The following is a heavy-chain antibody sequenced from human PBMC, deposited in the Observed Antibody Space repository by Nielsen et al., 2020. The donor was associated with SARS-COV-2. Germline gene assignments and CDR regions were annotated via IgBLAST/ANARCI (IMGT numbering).Heavy chain of an antibody. V-gene: IGHV3-30*04. CDR2: ISYDGNK. J-gene: IGHJ4*02. D-gene: IGHD4-11*01. CDR3: ARETIDYTSSFVDY. Sequence: GGSLRLSCAASGFTFSSHAMHWVRQAPGKGLEWLTIISYDGNKHYADSVKGRFTISRDNSQDTLYLHLDSLRPEDTAVYFCARETIDYTSSFVDYWGQGTLVTVSP. CDR1: GFTFSSHA.